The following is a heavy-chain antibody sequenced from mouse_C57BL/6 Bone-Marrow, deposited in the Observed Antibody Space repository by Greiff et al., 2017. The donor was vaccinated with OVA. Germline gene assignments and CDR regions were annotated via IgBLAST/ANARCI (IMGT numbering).Heavy chain of an antibody. CDR1: GYTFTDYY. D-gene: IGHD2-3*01. J-gene: IGHJ4*01. CDR2: IYPGSGNT. Sequence: VQLQQSGAELVRPGASVKLSCKASGYTFTDYYINWVKQRPGQGLEWIARIYPGSGNTYYNEKFKGKATLTAEKSSSTAYMQLSSLTSDDSAVYFCARGYDGYYCYYAMDYWGQGTSVTVSS. V-gene: IGHV1-76*01. CDR3: ARGYDGYYCYYAMDY.